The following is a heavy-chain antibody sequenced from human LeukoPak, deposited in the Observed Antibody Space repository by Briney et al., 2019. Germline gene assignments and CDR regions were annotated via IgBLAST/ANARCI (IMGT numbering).Heavy chain of an antibody. Sequence: GRSLRLSCAASGFTFDDYAMHWVRQAPGKGLEWVSGISWNSGSIGYADSVKGRFTISRDNAKNSLYLQMNSLRAEDTALYYCAKGGIFGVAPRDWGQGTLVTVSS. D-gene: IGHD3-3*01. CDR3: AKGGIFGVAPRD. J-gene: IGHJ4*02. CDR1: GFTFDDYA. V-gene: IGHV3-9*01. CDR2: ISWNSGSI.